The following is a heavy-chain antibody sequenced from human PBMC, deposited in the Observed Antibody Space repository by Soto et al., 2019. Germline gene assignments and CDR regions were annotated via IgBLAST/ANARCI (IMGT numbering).Heavy chain of an antibody. CDR2: INPDGSST. CDR3: ARGDDGSPGVDY. CDR1: GFTFSGYW. Sequence: GGSLRLSCAASGFTFSGYWLHWVRQAPGQGLVWVSHINPDGSSTGYADSVKGRITISRDNAENTLYLQINSLRAEDTAMYYCARGDDGSPGVDYWGQGTLVTVSS. J-gene: IGHJ4*02. D-gene: IGHD4-17*01. V-gene: IGHV3-74*01.